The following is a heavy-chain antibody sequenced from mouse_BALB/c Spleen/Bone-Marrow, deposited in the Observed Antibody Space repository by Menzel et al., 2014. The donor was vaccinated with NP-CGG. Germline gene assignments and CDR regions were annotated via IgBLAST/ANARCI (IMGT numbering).Heavy chain of an antibody. J-gene: IGHJ4*01. CDR1: GSTFSDYW. Sequence: QVQLQQSGAALLKPGASVMLSCQATGSTFSDYWIEWVKQRPGHGLEWLGEILPGGGSTNYNENFKGKATFTADTSSNTAYMQLSSLTSEDSAVYYCAKGGHVIDYWCQGTSVTVSS. CDR2: ILPGGGST. D-gene: IGHD1-1*02. V-gene: IGHV1-9*01. CDR3: AKGGHVIDY.